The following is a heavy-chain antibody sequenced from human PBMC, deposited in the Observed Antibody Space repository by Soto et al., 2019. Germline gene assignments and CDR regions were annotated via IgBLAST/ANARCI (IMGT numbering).Heavy chain of an antibody. Sequence: QVQLQESGPGLVKPSGTLSLTCAVSGASISSDNRWTWVRQPPGEGLEWIGEISQSGTTKYNPSLASRVTISVDKSKNQCSLRLTSMPAADTAVYYCAKKVPAARRRYYFVGLDVWGQGTTVTVSS. J-gene: IGHJ6*02. CDR3: AKKVPAARRRYYFVGLDV. V-gene: IGHV4-4*02. CDR2: ISQSGTT. CDR1: GASISSDNR. D-gene: IGHD2-15*01.